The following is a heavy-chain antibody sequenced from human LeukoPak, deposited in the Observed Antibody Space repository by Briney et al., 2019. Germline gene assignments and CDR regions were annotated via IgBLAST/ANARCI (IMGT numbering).Heavy chain of an antibody. D-gene: IGHD3-3*01. J-gene: IGHJ6*02. V-gene: IGHV3-33*01. CDR2: IWYDGSNK. CDR1: GFAFSSYG. CDR3: AYRFLEWLSAQNGMDV. Sequence: GGSLRLSCAASGFAFSSYGMHWVRQAPGKGLEWVAVIWYDGSNKYYADSVKGRFTISRDNSKNTLYLQMNSLRAEDTAVYYCAYRFLEWLSAQNGMDVWGQGTTVTVSS.